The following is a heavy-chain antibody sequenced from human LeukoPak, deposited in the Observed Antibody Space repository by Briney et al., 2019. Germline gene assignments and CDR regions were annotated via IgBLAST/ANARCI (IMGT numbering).Heavy chain of an antibody. Sequence: GGSLRLSCAASGFTFSGSAMHWVRQASGKGLEWVGRIRSKANSYATAYAASVKGRFTISRGDSKNTAYLQMNSLKTEDTAVYYCTSVSVVVIGRDMDVWGKGTTVTVSS. J-gene: IGHJ6*03. CDR1: GFTFSGSA. CDR3: TSVSVVVIGRDMDV. V-gene: IGHV3-73*01. D-gene: IGHD3-22*01. CDR2: IRSKANSYAT.